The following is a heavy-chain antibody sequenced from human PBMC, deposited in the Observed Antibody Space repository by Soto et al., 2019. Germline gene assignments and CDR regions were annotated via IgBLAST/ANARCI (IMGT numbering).Heavy chain of an antibody. D-gene: IGHD6-13*01. Sequence: GGSLRLSCAASGFTFSSYSMNWVRQAPGKGLEWVSSISSSSSYIYYADSVKGRFTISRDNAKNSLYLQMNSLRAEDTAVYYCARDLQQQLVLARRWFDPWGQGTRVTVSS. CDR1: GFTFSSYS. CDR3: ARDLQQQLVLARRWFDP. CDR2: ISSSSSYI. V-gene: IGHV3-21*01. J-gene: IGHJ5*02.